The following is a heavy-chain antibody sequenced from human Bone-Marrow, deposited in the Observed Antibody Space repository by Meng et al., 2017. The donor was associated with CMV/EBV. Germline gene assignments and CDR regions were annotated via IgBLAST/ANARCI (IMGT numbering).Heavy chain of an antibody. CDR1: GFTFDDYA. CDR3: AKSPLGRGGNSDFDY. J-gene: IGHJ4*02. Sequence: SLKISCAASGFTFDDYAMHWVRQAPGKGLEWVSGISWNSGSIGYADSVKGRFTISRDNAKNSLYLQMNSLRAEDTALYYCAKSPLGRGGNSDFDYWGQGTLVTVSS. V-gene: IGHV3-9*01. CDR2: ISWNSGSI. D-gene: IGHD4-23*01.